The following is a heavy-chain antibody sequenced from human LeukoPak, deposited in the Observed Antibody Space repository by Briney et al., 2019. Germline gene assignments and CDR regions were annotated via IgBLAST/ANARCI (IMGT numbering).Heavy chain of an antibody. Sequence: ASVKVSCKASGYTFTSYDINWVRQATGQGLEWMGWMNPNSGNTGYAQKFQGRVTITRNTSISTAYMELSSLRSEDTAVYYCARPTIFGAHYYMDVWGKGTTVTVSS. J-gene: IGHJ6*03. CDR2: MNPNSGNT. CDR1: GYTFTSYD. CDR3: ARPTIFGAHYYMDV. D-gene: IGHD3-3*01. V-gene: IGHV1-8*03.